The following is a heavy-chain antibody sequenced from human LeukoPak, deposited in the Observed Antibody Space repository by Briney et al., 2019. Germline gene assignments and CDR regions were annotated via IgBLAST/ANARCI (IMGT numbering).Heavy chain of an antibody. D-gene: IGHD3-3*01. V-gene: IGHV3-21*01. Sequence: GGSLRLSCAASGFTFSSYSMNWVRQAPGKGLEWVSSISSSSSYIYYADSVKGRFTISRDNAKNSLYLQMNSLRAEDTAVYYCASTIFGSYYYYYYVDVWGKGTTVTVSS. CDR3: ASTIFGSYYYYYYVDV. J-gene: IGHJ6*03. CDR1: GFTFSSYS. CDR2: ISSSSSYI.